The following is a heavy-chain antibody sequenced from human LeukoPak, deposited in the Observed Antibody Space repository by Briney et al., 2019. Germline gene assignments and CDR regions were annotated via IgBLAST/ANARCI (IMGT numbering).Heavy chain of an antibody. J-gene: IGHJ3*02. Sequence: SETLSLTCTVPGGSMNGYYWSWIRQTAGKGLEWIGRVYSSGNTNYAPSLQSRVTMSIDTSNNHFSLRLNFVTAADTAIYYCARTLVPGVRGAFDIWGRGTMVTVSS. CDR2: VYSSGNT. CDR1: GGSMNGYY. V-gene: IGHV4-4*07. CDR3: ARTLVPGVRGAFDI. D-gene: IGHD2-2*01.